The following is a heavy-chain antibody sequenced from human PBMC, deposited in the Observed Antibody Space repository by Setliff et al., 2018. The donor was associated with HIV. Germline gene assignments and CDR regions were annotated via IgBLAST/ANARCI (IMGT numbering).Heavy chain of an antibody. CDR1: GFTFDDYA. Sequence: GGSLRLSCAASGFTFDDYAMHWVRQVPGKGLEWVSFISWDGTTTFYADSVKGRFTISRDNSEHSLYLQMNSLRAEDSALYYCAKASTKWAVGSVAGCFDYWGQGALVTVSS. V-gene: IGHV3-43D*03. D-gene: IGHD1-26*01. CDR2: ISWDGTTT. J-gene: IGHJ4*02. CDR3: AKASTKWAVGSVAGCFDY.